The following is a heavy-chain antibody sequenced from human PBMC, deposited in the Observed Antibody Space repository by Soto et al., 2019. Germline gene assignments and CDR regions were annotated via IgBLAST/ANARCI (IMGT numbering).Heavy chain of an antibody. CDR2: IYYSGST. J-gene: IGHJ4*02. CDR3: ARLGDAAGVDY. V-gene: IGHV4-59*08. D-gene: IGHD2-15*01. Sequence: SETLSLTCTVSGGSISSYYWSWIRQPPGKGLEWIGYIYYSGSTNYNPSLKSRVTISVDTSKNQFSLKLSSVTAADTAVYYCARLGDAAGVDYWGQGTLVTVSS. CDR1: GGSISSYY.